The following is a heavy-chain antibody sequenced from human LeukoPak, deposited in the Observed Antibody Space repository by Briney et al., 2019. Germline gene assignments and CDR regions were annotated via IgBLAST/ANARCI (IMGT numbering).Heavy chain of an antibody. D-gene: IGHD6-19*01. Sequence: PSETLSLTCTVSGDSISRSRYYWAWIRKPPGKGLEWIGSIYYSGSTYYNPSLKSRVTISADTSKNQFSLKLSSVTAADTAVYYCARQYSSGWGYWGQGALVTVSS. V-gene: IGHV4-39*01. J-gene: IGHJ4*02. CDR3: ARQYSSGWGY. CDR2: IYYSGST. CDR1: GDSISRSRYY.